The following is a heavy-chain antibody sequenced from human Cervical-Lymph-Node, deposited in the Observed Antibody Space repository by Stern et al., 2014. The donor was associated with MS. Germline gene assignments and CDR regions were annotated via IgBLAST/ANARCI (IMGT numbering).Heavy chain of an antibody. Sequence: VQLVESGAEVKKPESSVKVSCKASGGSFSSIDINWVRQAPGQRLEWLGGISPMFGVANYAQNFQGRVTFTADESTSTAYMELSSLRSEDTAVYYCARHQGGIAANWGQGTLVIVSS. J-gene: IGHJ4*02. CDR3: ARHQGGIAAN. D-gene: IGHD6-13*01. V-gene: IGHV1-69*01. CDR1: GGSFSSID. CDR2: ISPMFGVA.